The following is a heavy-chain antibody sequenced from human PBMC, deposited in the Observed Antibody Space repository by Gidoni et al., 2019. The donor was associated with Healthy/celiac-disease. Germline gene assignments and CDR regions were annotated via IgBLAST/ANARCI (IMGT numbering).Heavy chain of an antibody. CDR3: TTGKRRDGYNTRNYYFDY. J-gene: IGHJ4*02. V-gene: IGHV3-15*07. D-gene: IGHD5-12*01. CDR1: GFTFSNSW. CDR2: IKSKTDGGTT. Sequence: EVQLVESGGGLVKPGGSLRLSCAASGFTFSNSWMNWCRQARGKGLEGVGRIKSKTDGGTTDYAAPVKGRFTISRDDSKNTLYLQMNSLKTEDTAVYYCTTGKRRDGYNTRNYYFDYWGQGTLVTVSS.